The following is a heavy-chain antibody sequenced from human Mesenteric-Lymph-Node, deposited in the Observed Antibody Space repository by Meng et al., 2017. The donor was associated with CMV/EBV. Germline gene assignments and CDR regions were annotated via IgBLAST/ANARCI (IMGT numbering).Heavy chain of an antibody. J-gene: IGHJ6*02. Sequence: GESLKISCIASGFTFSNYWMHWVRQTPGMGLLWVSRVNSDGSSTSYADSVKGRFTISRDNSKNTLYLQMNSLRAEDTAVYYCARAKGYCSSTSCYVAGMDVWGQGTTVTVSS. CDR2: VNSDGSST. D-gene: IGHD2-2*01. CDR1: GFTFSNYW. CDR3: ARAKGYCSSTSCYVAGMDV. V-gene: IGHV3-74*01.